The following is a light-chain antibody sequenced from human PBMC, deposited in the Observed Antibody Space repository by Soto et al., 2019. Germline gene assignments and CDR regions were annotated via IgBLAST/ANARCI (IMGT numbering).Light chain of an antibody. Sequence: DIQMTQSPSSLSASVGERVTITCQASQGISNYLNWYQQKPGKAPKLLIYDASNMETGVPSRFSGSGSGTDFTFTISRLQPEDIATYYCQQYDNLPLTFGGGTKVEIK. V-gene: IGKV1-33*01. CDR1: QGISNY. J-gene: IGKJ4*01. CDR2: DAS. CDR3: QQYDNLPLT.